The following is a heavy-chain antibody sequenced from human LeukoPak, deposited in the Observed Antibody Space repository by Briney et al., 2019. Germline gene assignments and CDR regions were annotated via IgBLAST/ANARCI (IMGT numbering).Heavy chain of an antibody. CDR1: GFTFSSYA. V-gene: IGHV3-30-3*01. CDR2: ISYDGSNK. J-gene: IGHJ3*02. CDR3: ARDGDDGFDI. D-gene: IGHD3-10*01. Sequence: GGSLRLSCAASGFTFSSYAMHWVRQAPGKGLEWVAVISYDGSNKYYADSVKGRFTISRDNSKNTLYLQMNSLRAEDTAVYYCARDGDDGFDIWGEGTMVTVSS.